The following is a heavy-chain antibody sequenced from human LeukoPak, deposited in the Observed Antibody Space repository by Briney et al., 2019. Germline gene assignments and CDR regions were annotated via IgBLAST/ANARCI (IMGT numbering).Heavy chain of an antibody. CDR1: GFTFNNAW. Sequence: GGSLRLSCAASGFTFNNAWMSWVRQAPGKGLEWVGRIKSKTDGGTTEYAAPVKGRFTISRDDSKSTLYLQMDSLETEDTAVYYCATYRTGYYYFDYWGPGTLVTVSS. CDR2: IKSKTDGGTT. V-gene: IGHV3-15*01. CDR3: ATYRTGYYYFDY. J-gene: IGHJ4*02. D-gene: IGHD3-9*01.